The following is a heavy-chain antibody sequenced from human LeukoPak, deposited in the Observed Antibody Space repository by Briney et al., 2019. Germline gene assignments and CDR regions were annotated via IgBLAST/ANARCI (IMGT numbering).Heavy chain of an antibody. J-gene: IGHJ4*02. Sequence: SQTLSLTCTVSGGSISSGDYYWSWIRQPPGKGLEWIGYIYYSGSTYYNPSLKSRVTISVGTSKNQFSLKLSSVTAAGTAVYYCARERGRYGSGSYSVDYWGQGTLVTVSS. CDR1: GGSISSGDYY. CDR3: ARERGRYGSGSYSVDY. D-gene: IGHD3-10*01. V-gene: IGHV4-30-4*08. CDR2: IYYSGST.